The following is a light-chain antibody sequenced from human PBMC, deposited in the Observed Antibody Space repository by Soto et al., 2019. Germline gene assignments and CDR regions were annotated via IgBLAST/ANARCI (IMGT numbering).Light chain of an antibody. CDR1: SSNIGAGFD. V-gene: IGLV1-40*01. CDR3: QSYDGSLTGYV. Sequence: VLTQPPSVSGAPGQRVTISCTGSSSNIGAGFDVHWYQQLPGTAPKLLIYGTSNRPSGVPDRFSGSKSGTSASLAITGLQAEDEADYYCQSYDGSLTGYVFGSGTKVTVL. CDR2: GTS. J-gene: IGLJ1*01.